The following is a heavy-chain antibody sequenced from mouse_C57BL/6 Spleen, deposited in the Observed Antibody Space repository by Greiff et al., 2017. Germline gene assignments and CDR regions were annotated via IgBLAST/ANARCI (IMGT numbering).Heavy chain of an antibody. D-gene: IGHD2-5*01. CDR3: TRGYSNYPSFDY. CDR2: IRNKANNHAT. J-gene: IGHJ2*01. CDR1: GFTFSDAW. Sequence: EVKVEESGGGLVQPGGSMKLSCAASGFTFSDAWMDWVRQSPETGLEWVAEIRNKANNHATYYAESVKGRFTISRDNSKSSVYLQMNSLRAEDTGIYYCTRGYSNYPSFDYWGQGTTLTVSS. V-gene: IGHV6-6*01.